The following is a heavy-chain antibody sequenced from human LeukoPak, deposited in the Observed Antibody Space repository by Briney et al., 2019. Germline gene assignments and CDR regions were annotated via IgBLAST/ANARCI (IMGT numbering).Heavy chain of an antibody. CDR1: GGSISSSSYY. Sequence: SETLSLTCTVSGGSISSSSYYWGWIRQPPGKGLEWIGSIYYSGSTYYNPSLKSRVTISVDTSKNQFSLKLSSVTAADTAVYYCARGRINSSGYFDYWGQGTLVTVSS. D-gene: IGHD6-19*01. J-gene: IGHJ4*02. V-gene: IGHV4-39*01. CDR2: IYYSGST. CDR3: ARGRINSSGYFDY.